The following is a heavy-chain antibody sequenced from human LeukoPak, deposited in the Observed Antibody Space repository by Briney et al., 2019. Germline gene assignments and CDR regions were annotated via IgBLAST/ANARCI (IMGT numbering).Heavy chain of an antibody. CDR1: GGSFSGYY. CDR2: INHSGST. CDR3: ARTAYCGGDCYPWGYYYYYGMDV. D-gene: IGHD2-21*02. V-gene: IGHV4-34*01. Sequence: PSETLSLTCAVYGGSFSGYYWSWIRQPPGKGLEWIGEINHSGSTNYNPSLKSRVTISVDRSKNQFSLKLSSVTAADTAVYYCARTAYCGGDCYPWGYYYYYGMDVWGQGTTVTVSS. J-gene: IGHJ6*02.